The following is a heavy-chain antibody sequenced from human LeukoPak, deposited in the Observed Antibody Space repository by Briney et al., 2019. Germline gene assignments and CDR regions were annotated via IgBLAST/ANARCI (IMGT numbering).Heavy chain of an antibody. V-gene: IGHV4-34*01. J-gene: IGHJ4*02. D-gene: IGHD6-19*01. Sequence: PSETLSLTCAVYGGSFSGYYWSWIRQPPGKGREWIGEINHSGSTNYNPSLKSRVTISVDTSKNQFSLKLSSVTAADTAVYYCARFLGSGWYGVDYWGQGTLVTVSS. CDR3: ARFLGSGWYGVDY. CDR1: GGSFSGYY. CDR2: INHSGST.